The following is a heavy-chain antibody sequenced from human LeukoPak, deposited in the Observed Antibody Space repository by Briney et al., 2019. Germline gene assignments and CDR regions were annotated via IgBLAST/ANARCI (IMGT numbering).Heavy chain of an antibody. Sequence: GGSLRLSCAASGFTLSHAWMSWVRQAPGKGLEWVGRIKSKSEGGTTDYAAPVKGRFTISRDDSKNTVYLQVNSMRTEDTAVYYCTTEVNSDGFYHWFGPWGQGTLVTVSS. D-gene: IGHD3-22*01. CDR1: GFTLSHAW. J-gene: IGHJ5*02. V-gene: IGHV3-15*05. CDR3: TTEVNSDGFYHWFGP. CDR2: IKSKSEGGTT.